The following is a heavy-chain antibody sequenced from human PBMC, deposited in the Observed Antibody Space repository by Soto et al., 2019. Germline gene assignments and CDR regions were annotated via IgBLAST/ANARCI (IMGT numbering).Heavy chain of an antibody. CDR2: IYYSGST. Sequence: PSETLSLTCTVSGGAINDFYWSWIRQPPGKGLEWIGYIYYSGSTDYNPSLKGRVTISVDTSKNQFSLKLRSVTAADTAVYYCERVGGVAARTFDYWGPGTLVTVSS. CDR1: GGAINDFY. CDR3: ERVGGVAARTFDY. J-gene: IGHJ4*02. D-gene: IGHD6-6*01. V-gene: IGHV4-59*01.